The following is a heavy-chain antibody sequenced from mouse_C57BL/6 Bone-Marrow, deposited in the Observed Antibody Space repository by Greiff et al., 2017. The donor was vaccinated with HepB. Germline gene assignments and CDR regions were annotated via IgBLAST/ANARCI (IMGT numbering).Heavy chain of an antibody. CDR1: GFSLTSYG. CDR2: IWRGGST. D-gene: IGHD3-2*02. J-gene: IGHJ2*01. Sequence: QVQLKESGPGLVQPSQSLSITCTVSGFSLTSYGVHWVRQSPGKGLEWLGVIWRGGSTDYNAAFMSRLSITKDNSKSQVFFKMNSLQAHDTAIYYCAKNRRQLRLGYFDYWGQGTTLTVSS. CDR3: AKNRRQLRLGYFDY. V-gene: IGHV2-5*01.